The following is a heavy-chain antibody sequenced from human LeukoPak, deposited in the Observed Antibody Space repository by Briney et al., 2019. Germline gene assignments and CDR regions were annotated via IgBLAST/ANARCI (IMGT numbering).Heavy chain of an antibody. CDR3: ARLVVVAATGGYYMDV. V-gene: IGHV3-11*01. CDR2: ISSSGSTI. D-gene: IGHD2-15*01. Sequence: RGSLRLSCAASGFTFSDYYMSWIPQAPRKGLEWVSYISSSGSTISYADSVKGRFTISRDNAKNSLYLQMNSLRAEDTAVYYCARLVVVAATGGYYMDVWGKGTTVTVSS. CDR1: GFTFSDYY. J-gene: IGHJ6*03.